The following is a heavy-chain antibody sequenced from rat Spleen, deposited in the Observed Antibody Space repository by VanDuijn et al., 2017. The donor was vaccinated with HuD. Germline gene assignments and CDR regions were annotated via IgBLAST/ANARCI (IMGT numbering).Heavy chain of an antibody. CDR1: GFTFSNYD. J-gene: IGHJ2*01. Sequence: EVQLVESGGGLVQPGRSMKLSCAASGFTFSNYDMAWVRQAPTKGLEWVASISYDGSSTYYRDSVKGRFTISRDNAKSTLYLQMDSLRSEDTATYYCTRADGGYAYWGQGVMVTVSS. CDR3: TRADGGYAY. V-gene: IGHV5-20*01. CDR2: ISYDGSST. D-gene: IGHD1-11*01.